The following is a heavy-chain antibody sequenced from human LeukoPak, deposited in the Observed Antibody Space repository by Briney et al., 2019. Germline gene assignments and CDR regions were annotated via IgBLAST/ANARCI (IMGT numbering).Heavy chain of an antibody. CDR2: IRSKANSYAT. CDR1: GFSFSGSA. Sequence: GGSLKLSCAASGFSFSGSAMHGVRQASGKGLEWVGRIRSKANSYATAYAASVKGRFTISRDDSKNTAYLQMNSLKTEDTAVYYCTRRITMVRGAPPYDYYGMDVWGKGTTVTVSS. V-gene: IGHV3-73*01. J-gene: IGHJ6*04. D-gene: IGHD3-10*01. CDR3: TRRITMVRGAPPYDYYGMDV.